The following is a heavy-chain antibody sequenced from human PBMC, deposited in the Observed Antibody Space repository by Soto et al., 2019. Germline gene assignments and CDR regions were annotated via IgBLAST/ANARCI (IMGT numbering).Heavy chain of an antibody. J-gene: IGHJ4*02. CDR1: GGSIIDGQTY. V-gene: IGHV4-31*01. CDR3: ARDAPGVAPY. D-gene: IGHD2-15*01. CDR2: INYRGTT. Sequence: QVQLQESGPGLVKPSQTLSLTCTASGGSIIDGQTYLNWLRQHPERGLDWMGYINYRGTTNYSPALKSLILISIDTSKNQFSVGLTSGTAADTAVYYCARDAPGVAPYWGQGTLVTVSS.